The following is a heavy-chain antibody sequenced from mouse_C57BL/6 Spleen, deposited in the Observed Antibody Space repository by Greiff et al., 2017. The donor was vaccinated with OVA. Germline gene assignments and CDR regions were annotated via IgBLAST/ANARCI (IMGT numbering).Heavy chain of an antibody. D-gene: IGHD1-1*01. V-gene: IGHV1-54*01. CDR3: AGSEGVLLPFAY. J-gene: IGHJ3*01. Sequence: QVQLKQSGAELVRPGTSVKVSCKASGYAFTNYLIEWVKQRPGQGLEWIGVINPGSGGTNYNEKFKGKATLTADKSSSTAYMQLSSLTSEDSAVYFCAGSEGVLLPFAYWGQGTLVTVSA. CDR2: INPGSGGT. CDR1: GYAFTNYL.